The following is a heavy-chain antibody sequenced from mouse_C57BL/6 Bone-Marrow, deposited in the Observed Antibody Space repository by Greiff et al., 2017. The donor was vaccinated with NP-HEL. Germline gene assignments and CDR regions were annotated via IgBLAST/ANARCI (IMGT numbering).Heavy chain of an antibody. CDR2: ISDGGSYT. Sequence: DVKLVESGGGLVKPGGSLKLSCAASGFTFSSYAMSWVRQTPEKRLEWVATISDGGSYTYYPDNVKGRFTISRDNAKNNLYLQMSHLKSEDTAMYYCARVLAVTTVTGFAYWGQGTLVTVSA. CDR3: ARVLAVTTVTGFAY. V-gene: IGHV5-4*03. J-gene: IGHJ3*01. D-gene: IGHD1-1*01. CDR1: GFTFSSYA.